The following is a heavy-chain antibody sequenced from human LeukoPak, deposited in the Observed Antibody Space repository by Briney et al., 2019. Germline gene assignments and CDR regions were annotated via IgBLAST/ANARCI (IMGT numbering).Heavy chain of an antibody. D-gene: IGHD3-9*01. CDR3: ARGSGHYDILTGYYTNNWFDP. V-gene: IGHV1-8*03. Sequence: ASVKVSCKASGYTFTSYDINWVRQATGQGLEWMGWMNPNSGNTGYAQKFQGRVTITRNTSISTAYMELSSLRSEDTAVYYCARGSGHYDILTGYYTNNWFDPWGQGTLVTVSS. CDR2: MNPNSGNT. CDR1: GYTFTSYD. J-gene: IGHJ5*02.